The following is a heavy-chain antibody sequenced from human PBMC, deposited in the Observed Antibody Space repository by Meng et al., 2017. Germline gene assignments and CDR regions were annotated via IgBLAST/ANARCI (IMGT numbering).Heavy chain of an antibody. CDR1: GFTFSSYA. CDR2: ISSSSSYI. D-gene: IGHD1-26*01. CDR3: ASFIVGATGRLWGAFDI. J-gene: IGHJ3*02. V-gene: IGHV3-21*01. Sequence: GESLKISCAASGFTFSSYAMHWVRQAPGKGLEWVSSISSSSSYIYYADSVKGRFTISRDNAKNSLYLQMNSLRAEDTAVYYCASFIVGATGRLWGAFDIWGQGTMVTVSS.